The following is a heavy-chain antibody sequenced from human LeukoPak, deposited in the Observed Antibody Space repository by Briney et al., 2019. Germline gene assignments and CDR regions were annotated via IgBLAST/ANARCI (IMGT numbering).Heavy chain of an antibody. CDR2: IYYSGIT. V-gene: IGHV4-39*01. J-gene: IGHJ3*02. D-gene: IGHD3-10*01. Sequence: GSLRLSCAASGFAFRTCSMSWVRQPPGKGLEWIGIIYYSGITYYNPSLKSRVSISVDTSKIQFSLKLSSVTAADTAVYYCARFPRVGSGRKEAFDIWGQGTLVTVSS. CDR1: GFAFRTCS. CDR3: ARFPRVGSGRKEAFDI.